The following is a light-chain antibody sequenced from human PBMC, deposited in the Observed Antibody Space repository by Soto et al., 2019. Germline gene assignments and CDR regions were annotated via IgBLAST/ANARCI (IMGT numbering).Light chain of an antibody. Sequence: DIQMTQSPSAMSASVGDRVTITCRASQGMSNYLSWFQQKPGKLPKRLIYTASSLQSGVPSRFSGSGSGTDFTLTISSLQPEDSATYYCLQHYIYPWTFGQGTKVEIK. V-gene: IGKV1-17*03. CDR1: QGMSNY. CDR3: LQHYIYPWT. CDR2: TAS. J-gene: IGKJ1*01.